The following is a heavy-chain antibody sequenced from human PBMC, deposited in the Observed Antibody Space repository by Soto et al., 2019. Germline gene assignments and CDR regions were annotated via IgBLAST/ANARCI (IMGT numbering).Heavy chain of an antibody. CDR2: INQDGSMR. V-gene: IGHV3-7*04. D-gene: IGHD1-20*01. CDR1: GFTFSSYW. J-gene: IGHJ5*02. Sequence: EVQLVESGGGLVQPGGSLRLSCAASGFTFSSYWMTWVRQAPGKGLEWVANINQDGSMRYYVDSVRGRFTIYRDNAKNSQCLQMNSLRDEETAVHYRGGVHGMSSWGQGTLVTVCS. CDR3: GGVHGMSS.